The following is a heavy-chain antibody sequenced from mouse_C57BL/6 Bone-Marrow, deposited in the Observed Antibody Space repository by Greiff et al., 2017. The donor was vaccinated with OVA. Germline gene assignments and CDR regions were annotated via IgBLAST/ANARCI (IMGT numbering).Heavy chain of an antibody. CDR1: GYTFTDYN. D-gene: IGHD1-1*01. Sequence: EVQLQQSGPELVKPGASVKIPCKASGYTFTDYNMDWVKQSHGKSLEWIGDINPNNGGTIYNQKFKGKATLTVDKSSSTAYMELRSLTSEDTAVYYCARPHYYGSSYWYFDVWGTGTTVTGSS. CDR3: ARPHYYGSSYWYFDV. V-gene: IGHV1-18*01. J-gene: IGHJ1*03. CDR2: INPNNGGT.